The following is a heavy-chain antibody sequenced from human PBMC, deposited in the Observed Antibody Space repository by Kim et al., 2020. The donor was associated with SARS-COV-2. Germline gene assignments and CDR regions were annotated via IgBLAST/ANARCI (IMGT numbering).Heavy chain of an antibody. CDR3: AISLANRQGSTIFPSY. V-gene: IGHV3-30*03. D-gene: IGHD3-3*01. CDR2: ISYDGSNK. CDR1: GFTFSSYG. Sequence: GGSLRLSCAASGFTFSSYGMHWVRQAPGKGLEWVAVISYDGSNKYYADSVKGRFTISRDNSENTLYLQMNSLRAEDTAVYYCAISLANRQGSTIFPSYWG. J-gene: IGHJ4*01.